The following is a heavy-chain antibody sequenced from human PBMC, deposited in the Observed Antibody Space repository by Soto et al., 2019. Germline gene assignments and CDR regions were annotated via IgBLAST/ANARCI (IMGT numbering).Heavy chain of an antibody. CDR1: GSTFSSYA. Sequence: VQLVQSGAEVKKPGSSGKVSCKASGSTFSSYAISWVRQAPGQGLEWMGGIIPIFGTANYAQKFQGRVTITADESTSTAYMELSSLRSEDTAVYYCARTMTTVTTLDYYYYGMDVWGQGTTVTVSS. J-gene: IGHJ6*02. CDR2: IIPIFGTA. D-gene: IGHD4-17*01. V-gene: IGHV1-69*12. CDR3: ARTMTTVTTLDYYYYGMDV.